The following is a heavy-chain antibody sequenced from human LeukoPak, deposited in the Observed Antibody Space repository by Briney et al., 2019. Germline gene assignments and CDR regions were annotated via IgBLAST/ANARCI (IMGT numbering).Heavy chain of an antibody. J-gene: IGHJ4*02. Sequence: ASVKVSCKASGYTFTSYGISWVRQAPGQGLEWMGWISAYNGNTNYAQKLQGRVTMTTDTSTSTAYMELRSLRSDDTAVYYCARDSSRGGGIAPRGYFDYWGQGTLVTVSS. CDR1: GYTFTSYG. CDR2: ISAYNGNT. V-gene: IGHV1-18*01. D-gene: IGHD6-13*01. CDR3: ARDSSRGGGIAPRGYFDY.